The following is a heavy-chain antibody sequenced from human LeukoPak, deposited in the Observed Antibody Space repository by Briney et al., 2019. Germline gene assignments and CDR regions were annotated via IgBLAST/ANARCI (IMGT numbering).Heavy chain of an antibody. J-gene: IGHJ6*02. CDR3: ARETVSGYSSGWSLTYYYYGMDV. CDR1: GFTFSSYS. V-gene: IGHV3-21*01. D-gene: IGHD6-19*01. Sequence: PGGSLRLSCAASGFTFSSYSMNWVRQAPGKGLEWVSSISSSSSYIYYADSVKGRFTISRDNAKNSLYLQMHSLRAEDTAVYYCARETVSGYSSGWSLTYYYYGMDVWGQGTTVTVSS. CDR2: ISSSSSYI.